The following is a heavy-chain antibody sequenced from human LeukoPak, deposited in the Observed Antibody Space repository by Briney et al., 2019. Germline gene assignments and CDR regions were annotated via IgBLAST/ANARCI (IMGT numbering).Heavy chain of an antibody. Sequence: ASVKVSCKASGYTFTSYGISWVRQAPGQGLEWMGWISAYNGNTNYAQKLQGRVTMTTDTSTSTAYMELRSLRSDDTAVYYCARDHLDIVVVPAAMCYWGQGTLVTVSS. V-gene: IGHV1-18*01. CDR2: ISAYNGNT. D-gene: IGHD2-2*03. CDR1: GYTFTSYG. CDR3: ARDHLDIVVVPAAMCY. J-gene: IGHJ4*02.